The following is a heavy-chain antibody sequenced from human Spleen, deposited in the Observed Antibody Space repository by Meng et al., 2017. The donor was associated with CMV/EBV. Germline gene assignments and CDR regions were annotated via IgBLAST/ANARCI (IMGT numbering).Heavy chain of an antibody. CDR2: INPNSGGA. V-gene: IGHV1-2*02. J-gene: IGHJ3*02. D-gene: IGHD1-14*01. CDR3: ARGANGNLDAFDI. CDR1: GYTFTGDY. Sequence: ASVKVSCKASGYTFTGDYMHWVRQAPGQGLEWMGWINPNSGGANYAQKFQGRVTMTRDTSISTAYMELSRLRYDDTAVYYCARGANGNLDAFDIWGQGTMVTVSS.